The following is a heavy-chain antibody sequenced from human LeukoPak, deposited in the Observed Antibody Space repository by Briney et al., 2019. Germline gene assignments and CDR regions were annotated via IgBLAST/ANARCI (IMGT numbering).Heavy chain of an antibody. CDR3: ARGPASSWSRYFDL. V-gene: IGHV4-30-4*08. D-gene: IGHD6-13*01. Sequence: PSQTLSLTCTVSGGSISSGDYYWSWIRQPPGKGLEWIGYIYYSGSTYYNPFLKSRVTISVDTSKNQFSLKLSSVTAADTAVYHCARGPASSWSRYFDLWGRGTLVTVSS. CDR1: GGSISSGDYY. J-gene: IGHJ2*01. CDR2: IYYSGST.